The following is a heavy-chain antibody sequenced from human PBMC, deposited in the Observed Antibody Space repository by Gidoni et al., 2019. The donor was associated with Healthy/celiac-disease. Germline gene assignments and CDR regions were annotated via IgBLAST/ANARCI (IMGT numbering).Heavy chain of an antibody. Sequence: QVQLVQSGAEVKKPGASVKVSCKASGYTFTSYAMHWVRQAPGQRLEWVGCINAGNGNTKYSQKFQGRVTITRDTSASTAYMELSSLRSEDTAVYYCARDYYGSGRQGYYYGMDVWGQGTTVTVSS. CDR3: ARDYYGSGRQGYYYGMDV. CDR2: INAGNGNT. J-gene: IGHJ6*02. D-gene: IGHD3-10*01. CDR1: GYTFTSYA. V-gene: IGHV1-3*01.